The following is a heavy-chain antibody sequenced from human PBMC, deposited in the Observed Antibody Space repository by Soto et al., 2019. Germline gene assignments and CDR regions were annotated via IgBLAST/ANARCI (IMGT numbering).Heavy chain of an antibody. J-gene: IGHJ4*02. V-gene: IGHV1-18*01. CDR3: ARVYYYDSSGYYYVGDFDY. CDR2: ISAYNGNT. Sequence: ASVKVSCKASGYSFTSYGISLVRQAPGQGLEWMGWISAYNGNTNYAQKLQGRVTMTTDTSTSTAYMELRSLRSDDTAVYYCARVYYYDSSGYYYVGDFDYWGQGTLVTVS. D-gene: IGHD3-22*01. CDR1: GYSFTSYG.